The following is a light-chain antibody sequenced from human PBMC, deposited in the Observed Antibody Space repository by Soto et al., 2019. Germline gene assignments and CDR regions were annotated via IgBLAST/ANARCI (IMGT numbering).Light chain of an antibody. CDR1: QSVSSK. J-gene: IGKJ5*01. V-gene: IGKV3D-15*01. Sequence: IVMTQSPATLSVSPGETATLSCRASQSVSSKLAWYQQKPGQAPRLLIYGASTRATGIPARFSGIGSGTEFTLTISSLQSEDFAVYYCQQYKNWPAITFGQGTRLEIK. CDR2: GAS. CDR3: QQYKNWPAIT.